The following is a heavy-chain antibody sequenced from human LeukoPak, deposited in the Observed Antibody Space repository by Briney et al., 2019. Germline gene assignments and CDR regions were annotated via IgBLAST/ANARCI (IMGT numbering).Heavy chain of an antibody. D-gene: IGHD6-19*01. CDR1: GYTFTGYY. CDR2: INPNSGGT. V-gene: IGHV1-2*02. J-gene: IGHJ3*02. CDR3: ATAEGSGWSKTHAFDI. Sequence: GASVKVSCKASGYTFTGYYMHWVRQAPGQGLEWMGWINPNSGGTNYAQKFQGRVTMTEDTSTDTAYMELSSLRSEDTAVYYCATAEGSGWSKTHAFDIWGQGTMVTVSS.